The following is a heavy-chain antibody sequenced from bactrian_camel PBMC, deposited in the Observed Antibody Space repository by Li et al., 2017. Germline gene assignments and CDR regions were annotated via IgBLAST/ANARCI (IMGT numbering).Heavy chain of an antibody. J-gene: IGHJ4*01. Sequence: HVQLVESGGGSVQAGGSLKLSCVTSGFEFSSCGVSWHRQATGKERELVSRISKDGTTTYADSVKGRFTISHDDDANALYLQMQSLKPEDTAMYYCAATGGPCSWLGTNYAFRGQGTQVTVS. CDR3: AATGGPCSWLGTNYAF. CDR2: ISKDGTT. V-gene: IGHV3S55*01. CDR1: GFEFSSCG. D-gene: IGHD2*01.